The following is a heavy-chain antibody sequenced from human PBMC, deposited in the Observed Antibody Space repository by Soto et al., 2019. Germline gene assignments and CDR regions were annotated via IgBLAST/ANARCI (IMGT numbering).Heavy chain of an antibody. CDR3: AKGGRGGARSLYYRYPLDY. V-gene: IGHV3-43*01. Sequence: EVQLVESGGVVVQPGGSLRLSCAASGFTFDDYTMNWVRQAPGKGLEWVSLISWDGGSTYYADSVKGRFTISRDNSKNSLYLQMNSLSTEDKALYYCAKGGRGGARSLYYRYPLDYWGQGTLVTVSS. J-gene: IGHJ4*02. CDR2: ISWDGGST. CDR1: GFTFDDYT. D-gene: IGHD1-26*01.